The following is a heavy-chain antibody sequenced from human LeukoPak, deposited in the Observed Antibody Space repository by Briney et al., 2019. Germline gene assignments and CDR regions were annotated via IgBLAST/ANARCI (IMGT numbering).Heavy chain of an antibody. Sequence: ASVKVSCKASGYTFTSYDINWVRQATGQGLEWMGWMNPNSGNTGYAQKFQGRVTMTRNTSISTAYMELSSLRSEDTAVYYCASDFYYYDSSGYYYDFQHWGQGTLSPSPQ. V-gene: IGHV1-8*01. CDR1: GYTFTSYD. J-gene: IGHJ1*01. D-gene: IGHD3-22*01. CDR3: ASDFYYYDSSGYYYDFQH. CDR2: MNPNSGNT.